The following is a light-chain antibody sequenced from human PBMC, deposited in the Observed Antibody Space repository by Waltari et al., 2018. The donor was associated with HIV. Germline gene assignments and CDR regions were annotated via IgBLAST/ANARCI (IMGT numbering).Light chain of an antibody. J-gene: IGKJ4*01. CDR1: QDINNS. V-gene: IGKV1-27*01. Sequence: DIQMTQSPSSLSASVGDRVTITCRASQDINNSLAWFQLKPGRVPKLLIYASSTLQSGVPSRFSGSGSGTVFTLTVSSLQPDDVATYYCQKYNSAPLTFGGGTKVEI. CDR3: QKYNSAPLT. CDR2: ASS.